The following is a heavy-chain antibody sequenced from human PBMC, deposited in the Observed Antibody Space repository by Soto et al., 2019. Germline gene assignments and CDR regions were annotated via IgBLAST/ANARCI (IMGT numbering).Heavy chain of an antibody. Sequence: QVHLQLSGPGLVKPSQTLSLTCAISGDSVSSNSAGWNWIRQTPSRGLEWLGRTYYRSKWYDNYAVSVKSRITINPDTSKYQFSLQLNSVTPEDTAVYYCARGSWDDVTGHYYMDVWGKGTTVTVSS. V-gene: IGHV6-1*01. CDR1: GDSVSSNSAG. D-gene: IGHD3-9*01. CDR3: ARGSWDDVTGHYYMDV. J-gene: IGHJ6*03. CDR2: TYYRSKWYD.